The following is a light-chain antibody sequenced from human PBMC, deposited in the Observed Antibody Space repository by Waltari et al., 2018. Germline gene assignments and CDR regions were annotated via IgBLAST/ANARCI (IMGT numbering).Light chain of an antibody. CDR2: GAS. Sequence: EIVMTQSPATLSVSPGERATLSCRASPRVSSSLAWYQQKPGQGPRLLIYGASTRATGIPARFSGSGSGTEFTLTISSLQSEDFAVYSCQQYNHWPLTFGGGTKVEIK. CDR3: QQYNHWPLT. J-gene: IGKJ4*01. CDR1: PRVSSS. V-gene: IGKV3-15*01.